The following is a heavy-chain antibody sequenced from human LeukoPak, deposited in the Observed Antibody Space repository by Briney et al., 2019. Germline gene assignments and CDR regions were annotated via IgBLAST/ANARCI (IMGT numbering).Heavy chain of an antibody. CDR3: ARYCGGDCYEAFDI. CDR2: IYYSGST. V-gene: IGHV4-39*07. J-gene: IGHJ3*02. D-gene: IGHD2-21*02. Sequence: SETLSLTCTVSGGSISSSSYYWGWIRQPPGKGLEWIGSIYYSGSTYYNPSLKSRVTISVDTSKNQFSLKLSSVTAADTAVYYCARYCGGDCYEAFDIWGQGTMVTVSS. CDR1: GGSISSSSYY.